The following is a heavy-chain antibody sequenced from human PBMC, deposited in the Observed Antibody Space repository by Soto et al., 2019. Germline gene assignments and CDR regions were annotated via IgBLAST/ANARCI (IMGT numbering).Heavy chain of an antibody. V-gene: IGHV3-23*01. Sequence: GSLRLACSASGFIFGNHGMTWVRQAPGRALEWVSTINANAVDTHYADSVKGRFTVSRDNSKRTLSLQMNSLRDEDTDIYYCVSWVSAHFDFWGPGTEVTVYS. CDR2: INANAVDT. CDR1: GFIFGNHG. J-gene: IGHJ4*02. CDR3: VSWVSAHFDF. D-gene: IGHD2-8*01.